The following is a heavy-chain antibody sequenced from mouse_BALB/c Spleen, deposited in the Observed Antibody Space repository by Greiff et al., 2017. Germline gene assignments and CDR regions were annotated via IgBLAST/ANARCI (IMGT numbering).Heavy chain of an antibody. Sequence: QVQLKQSGAELMKPGASVKISCKATGYTFSSYWIEWVKQRPGHGLEWIGEILPGSGSTNYNQKFKDKATLTADKSSSTAYMQLSSLTSEDSAVYYCARSGYGNYWYFDVWGAGTTVTVSS. CDR1: GYTFSSYW. D-gene: IGHD2-1*01. V-gene: IGHV1-9*01. CDR3: ARSGYGNYWYFDV. CDR2: ILPGSGST. J-gene: IGHJ1*01.